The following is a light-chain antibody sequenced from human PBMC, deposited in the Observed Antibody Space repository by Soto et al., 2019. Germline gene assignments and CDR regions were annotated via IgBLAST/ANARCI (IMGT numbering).Light chain of an antibody. J-gene: IGLJ2*01. CDR2: DVN. CDR1: SSDDGDYKY. Sequence: QSALAQPRSVSGSPGQSVTISCTGTSSDDGDYKYVSWYQQHPGKAPKLMIYDVNKRPSGVPDRFSGPKSGNTASLTISGLQTEDEADYYCCSYAGTYTVFGGGTKVTVL. CDR3: CSYAGTYTV. V-gene: IGLV2-11*01.